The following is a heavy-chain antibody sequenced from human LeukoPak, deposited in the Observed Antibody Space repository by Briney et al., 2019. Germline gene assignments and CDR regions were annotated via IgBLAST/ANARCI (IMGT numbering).Heavy chain of an antibody. CDR1: GFTVSSNY. Sequence: GGSLRLSCAASGFTVSSNYMSWVRQAPGKGLEWVSVIYSGGSTYYADSVKGRFTISRHNSKNTLYLQMNSLRAEDTAVYYCARVGASGWYHRYFDLWGRGTLVTVSS. V-gene: IGHV3-53*04. D-gene: IGHD6-19*01. CDR2: IYSGGST. J-gene: IGHJ2*01. CDR3: ARVGASGWYHRYFDL.